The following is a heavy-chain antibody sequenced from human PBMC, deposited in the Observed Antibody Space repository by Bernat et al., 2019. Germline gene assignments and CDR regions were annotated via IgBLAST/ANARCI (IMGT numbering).Heavy chain of an antibody. CDR1: GFTFSSYG. V-gene: IGHV3-30*18. Sequence: QVQLVESGGGVVQPGRSLRLSCAASGFTFSSYGMHWVRQAPGKGLEWVAVISYDGSNKYYADSVKGRFTISRDNSKNTLYLQMNSLRAEDTAVYYCANGLTRGNYFDYWGQGTLVTVPS. CDR2: ISYDGSNK. CDR3: ANGLTRGNYFDY. D-gene: IGHD3-10*01. J-gene: IGHJ4*02.